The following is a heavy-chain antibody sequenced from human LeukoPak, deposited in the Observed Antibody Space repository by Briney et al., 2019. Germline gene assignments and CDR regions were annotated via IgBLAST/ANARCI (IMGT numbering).Heavy chain of an antibody. CDR2: IYSGGST. Sequence: GGSLRLSCAASEFTFSTYAMNWVRQAPGKGLEWVSVIYSGGSTYYADSAKGRFTISRDDAKNSVYLQMHSLRAEDTAIYYCARDPTRYLRYGYFDYWGQGAQVTVSS. V-gene: IGHV3-66*01. CDR1: EFTFSTYA. D-gene: IGHD4-17*01. J-gene: IGHJ4*02. CDR3: ARDPTRYLRYGYFDY.